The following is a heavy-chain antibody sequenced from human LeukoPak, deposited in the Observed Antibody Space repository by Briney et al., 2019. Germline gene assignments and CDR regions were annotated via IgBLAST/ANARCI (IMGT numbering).Heavy chain of an antibody. V-gene: IGHV3-11*01. CDR3: ARGVAKIS. CDR2: VSGSGGTL. CDR1: GFFFNDYY. Sequence: GGSLRLSCAASGFFFNDYYMSWIRQAPGKGLEWVAYVSGSGGTLYYADSVQGRFTISRHNVKKSLYLQMDNLRVDDTAVCYCARGVAKISWGQGTLVTVSS. J-gene: IGHJ5*02. D-gene: IGHD5-12*01.